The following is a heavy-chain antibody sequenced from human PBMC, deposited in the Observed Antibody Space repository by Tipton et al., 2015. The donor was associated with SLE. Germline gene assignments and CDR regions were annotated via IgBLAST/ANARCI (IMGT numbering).Heavy chain of an antibody. CDR3: ARQTTEAGVVGYFFDY. CDR1: GDSITNLNDL. J-gene: IGHJ4*02. Sequence: GLVKPSETLSLTCTVSGDSITNLNDLWGWIRQPPGKGLEWIGSIYSTGTTYYNASLKGRVTMSIDTSTNQFSLRLASVTAADTAVYFCARQTTEAGVVGYFFDYWGQGTLVTVPS. CDR2: IYSTGTT. V-gene: IGHV4-39*07. D-gene: IGHD6-19*01.